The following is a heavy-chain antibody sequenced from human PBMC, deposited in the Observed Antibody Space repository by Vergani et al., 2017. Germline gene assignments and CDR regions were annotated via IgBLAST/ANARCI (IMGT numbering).Heavy chain of an antibody. CDR3: ARSPYDSSGYYRGFFDY. Sequence: QMQLVQSGPEVKKPGTSVKVSCKASGFTFTSSAMQWVRQARGQRLEWIGWIVVGSGNTNYAQKFQERVTITRDMSTSTAYMELSSLRSEDTAVYYCARSPYDSSGYYRGFFDYWGQGTLVTVSS. CDR2: IVVGSGNT. D-gene: IGHD3-22*01. V-gene: IGHV1-58*02. J-gene: IGHJ4*02. CDR1: GFTFTSSA.